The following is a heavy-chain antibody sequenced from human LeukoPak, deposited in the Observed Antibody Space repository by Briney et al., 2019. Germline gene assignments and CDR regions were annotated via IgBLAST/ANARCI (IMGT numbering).Heavy chain of an antibody. V-gene: IGHV1-2*02. J-gene: IGHJ3*02. CDR2: INPNSGGT. Sequence: ASVKVSCKASGYTFTGYYMHWVRQAPGQGLEWMGWINPNSGGTNYAQKFQGRVTMTRDTSISTAYMELSRLRSDDTAVYYCARDFATYCSGGSCYPGWGAFDIWGQGTMVTVSS. D-gene: IGHD2-15*01. CDR1: GYTFTGYY. CDR3: ARDFATYCSGGSCYPGWGAFDI.